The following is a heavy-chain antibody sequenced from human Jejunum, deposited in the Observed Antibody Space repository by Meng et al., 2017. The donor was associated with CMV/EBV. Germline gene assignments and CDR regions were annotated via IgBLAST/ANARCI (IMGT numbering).Heavy chain of an antibody. CDR3: ARGFSNGYQPFDY. D-gene: IGHD2-2*01. CDR1: GGSVNHYA. Sequence: VQVLRSGAEVNKPGSSVKVSCTSSGGSVNHYAINWVRQAPGQGLEWMGGIIPIFRTPQYAQKFQGRLTITADGPTGTTFMELSSLTSDDTAIYYCARGFSNGYQPFDYWGQGTLVTVSS. V-gene: IGHV1-69*12. CDR2: IIPIFRTP. J-gene: IGHJ4*02.